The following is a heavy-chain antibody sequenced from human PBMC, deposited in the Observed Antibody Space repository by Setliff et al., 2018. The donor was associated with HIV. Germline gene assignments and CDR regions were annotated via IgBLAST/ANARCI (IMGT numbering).Heavy chain of an antibody. Sequence: PSETLSLTCTVTGGSISTNNFYWGWIRQPPGKGLQWIGSIYFTGDSYYDPSLKSRVTTSVDTSKNQFSLKLSSVTAADTAVYYCARHSITLVVGVPERDDAFDIWGQGTMVTVSS. D-gene: IGHD3-22*01. CDR2: IYFTGDS. CDR1: GGSISTNNFY. J-gene: IGHJ3*02. CDR3: ARHSITLVVGVPERDDAFDI. V-gene: IGHV4-39*01.